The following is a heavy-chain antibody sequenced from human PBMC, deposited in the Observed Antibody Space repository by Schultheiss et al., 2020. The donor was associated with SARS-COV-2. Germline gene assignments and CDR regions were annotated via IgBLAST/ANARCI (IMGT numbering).Heavy chain of an antibody. CDR3: ARHRSGWYSGSLDY. D-gene: IGHD6-19*01. CDR2: INSDGSST. J-gene: IGHJ4*02. Sequence: GGSLRLSCAASGFTFSSYGMHWVRQAPGKGLVWVSRINSDGSSTTYADSVKGRFTISRDNAEKTLYLQMNSLRAEDTAVYYCARHRSGWYSGSLDYWGQGTLVTVSS. CDR1: GFTFSSYG. V-gene: IGHV3-74*01.